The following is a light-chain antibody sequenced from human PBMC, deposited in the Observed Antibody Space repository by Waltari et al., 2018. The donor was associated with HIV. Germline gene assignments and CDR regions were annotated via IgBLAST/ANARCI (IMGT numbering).Light chain of an antibody. Sequence: SYDLTQPLSVSLALGQTARLTCGGDNARSKNVHWYQQKPGQAPVLVIYRNTNRPSGIPERFSGSNSGNTATLTSTRAQVGDEADYYCHVWDRATGVFGTGTTVTVL. J-gene: IGLJ1*01. CDR2: RNT. V-gene: IGLV3-9*01. CDR3: HVWDRATGV. CDR1: NARSKN.